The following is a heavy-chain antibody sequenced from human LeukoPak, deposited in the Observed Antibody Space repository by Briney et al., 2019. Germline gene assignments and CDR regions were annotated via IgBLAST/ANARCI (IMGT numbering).Heavy chain of an antibody. CDR1: GFTFSSYS. CDR3: ARGRDAYSQIFDY. D-gene: IGHD5-24*01. CDR2: ISSSSSTI. J-gene: IGHJ4*02. Sequence: GGSLRLSCAASGFTFSSYSMNWVRQAPGKGLEWVSYISSSSSTIYYADSVKGRFTISRDNAKNTLHLQMNSLRAEDTAVFYCARGRDAYSQIFDYWGQGTLVTVSS. V-gene: IGHV3-48*04.